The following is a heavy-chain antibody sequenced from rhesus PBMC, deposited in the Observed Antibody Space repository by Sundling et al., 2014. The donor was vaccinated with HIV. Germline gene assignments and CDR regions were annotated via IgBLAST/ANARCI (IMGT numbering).Heavy chain of an antibody. CDR1: GFTFSSYG. CDR3: AKADIDTAGPDY. J-gene: IGHJ4*01. CDR2: ISSGGGNT. Sequence: EVQLVESGGGLAKPGGSLRLSCAASGFTFSSYGMYWVRQAPGKGLEWISAISSGGGNTYYADSVKGRFTISRDNSKNTLSLQMNSLRAEDTAVYYCAKADIDTAGPDYWGQGVLVTVSS. D-gene: IGHD5-24*01. V-gene: IGHV3S42*01.